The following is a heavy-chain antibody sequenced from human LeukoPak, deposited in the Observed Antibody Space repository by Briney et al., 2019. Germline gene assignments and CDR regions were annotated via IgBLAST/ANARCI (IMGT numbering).Heavy chain of an antibody. J-gene: IGHJ4*02. CDR2: ISGSGGST. Sequence: GGSLRLSCAASGFTFSSYVMSWVRQAPGKGLEWASTISGSGGSTYYADSVKGRFTISRDNPKNTLSLQMNSLRAEDTAVYYCAKGSAYADFWGQGTLVTVSS. D-gene: IGHD3-3*01. V-gene: IGHV3-23*01. CDR3: AKGSAYADF. CDR1: GFTFSSYV.